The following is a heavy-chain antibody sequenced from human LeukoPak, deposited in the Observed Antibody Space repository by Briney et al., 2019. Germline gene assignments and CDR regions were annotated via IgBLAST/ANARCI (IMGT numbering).Heavy chain of an antibody. J-gene: IGHJ4*02. CDR1: GGSISRYY. Sequence: SETLSLTCTVSGGSISRYYWSWIRQPPGKGLEWIGYIYYSGSTNYNPSLKSRVTISVDTSKNQFSLKLSPVTAADTAVYYCARGSSQLWDYWGQGTLVTVSS. D-gene: IGHD5-18*01. CDR2: IYYSGST. V-gene: IGHV4-59*01. CDR3: ARGSSQLWDY.